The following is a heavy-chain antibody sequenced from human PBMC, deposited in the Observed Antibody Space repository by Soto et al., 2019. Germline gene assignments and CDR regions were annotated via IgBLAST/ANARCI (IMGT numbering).Heavy chain of an antibody. CDR1: GGSFSGYY. D-gene: IGHD3-10*01. V-gene: IGHV4-34*01. Sequence: SETLSLTCAVYGGSFSGYYWSWIRQPPGKGLEWIGEINHSGSTNYNPSLKSRVTISVDTSKNQFSLKLSSVTAADTAVYYCARGRDYYGSGSYYNAYYYYGMDVWGQGTTVT. CDR2: INHSGST. J-gene: IGHJ6*02. CDR3: ARGRDYYGSGSYYNAYYYYGMDV.